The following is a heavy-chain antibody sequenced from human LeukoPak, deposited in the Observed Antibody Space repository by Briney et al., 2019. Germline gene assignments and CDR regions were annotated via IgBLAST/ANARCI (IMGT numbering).Heavy chain of an antibody. CDR2: ISSSSSYI. V-gene: IGHV3-21*01. CDR3: AREELGAAGTFSWFGP. J-gene: IGHJ5*02. D-gene: IGHD6-13*01. CDR1: GSTFSSYS. Sequence: PGGSLRLSCAASGSTFSSYSMNWVRQAPGKGLEWVSSISSSSSYIYYADSVKGRFTISRDNAKNSLYLQMNSLRAEDTAGYYCAREELGAAGTFSWFGPWGQGTLVTVSS.